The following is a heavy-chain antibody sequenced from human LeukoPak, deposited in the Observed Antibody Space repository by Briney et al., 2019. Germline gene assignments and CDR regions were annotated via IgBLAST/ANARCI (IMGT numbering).Heavy chain of an antibody. CDR1: GFTFSSYS. D-gene: IGHD2-2*01. Sequence: SGGSLRLSCAASGFTFSSYSMNWVRQAPGKGLEWVSSISSSSSYIYYADSVKGRFTISRDNAKNSLYLQMNSLRAEDTAVYYCALIVVVPAAVSGNRFDPWGQGTLVTVSS. V-gene: IGHV3-21*01. J-gene: IGHJ5*02. CDR2: ISSSSSYI. CDR3: ALIVVVPAAVSGNRFDP.